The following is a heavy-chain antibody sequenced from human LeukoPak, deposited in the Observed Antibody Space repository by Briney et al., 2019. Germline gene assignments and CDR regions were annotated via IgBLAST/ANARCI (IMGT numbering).Heavy chain of an antibody. J-gene: IGHJ4*02. CDR2: INPWSGGT. CDR1: GYIFIGYY. V-gene: IGHV1-2*02. CDR3: ARADWFVGTTQYFDY. D-gene: IGHD1-14*01. Sequence: SVTVSCKASGYIFIGYYIHWVRQDPGQGLEGPGVINPWSGGTKYAQRFQGRVTMTRETSINTAYVDLSSLISDDTAVYYCARADWFVGTTQYFDYWGQGTLVTVTS.